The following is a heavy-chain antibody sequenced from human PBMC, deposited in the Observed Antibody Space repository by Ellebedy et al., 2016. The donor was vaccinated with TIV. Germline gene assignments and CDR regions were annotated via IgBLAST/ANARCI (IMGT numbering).Heavy chain of an antibody. J-gene: IGHJ5*02. Sequence: MPSETLSLTCTVSGGSLSSHFWRWIRQPPRKGLEWIGRISDTRVTNYSPSLKSRVTMSIDPSKNQFSLQLSSVTAADTAVYYCVRGTGDNMNGLKGWFDPWGQGTLVTVSS. D-gene: IGHD3-16*01. CDR3: VRGTGDNMNGLKGWFDP. CDR1: GGSLSSHF. V-gene: IGHV4-59*11. CDR2: ISDTRVT.